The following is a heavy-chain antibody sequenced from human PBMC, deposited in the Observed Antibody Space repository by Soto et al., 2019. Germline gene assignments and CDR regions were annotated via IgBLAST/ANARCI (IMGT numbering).Heavy chain of an antibody. J-gene: IGHJ3*02. CDR3: ASVDSSGWFHIGAFDI. Sequence: QVQLVQSGAEVKKPGASVKVSCKASGYTFTSYDINWVRQATGQGLEWMGWMNPNSGNTGYAQKFQGRATMTMNTSISTAYMELSSLRSEDAAVYYCASVDSSGWFHIGAFDIWGQGTMVTVSS. D-gene: IGHD6-19*01. CDR1: GYTFTSYD. V-gene: IGHV1-8*01. CDR2: MNPNSGNT.